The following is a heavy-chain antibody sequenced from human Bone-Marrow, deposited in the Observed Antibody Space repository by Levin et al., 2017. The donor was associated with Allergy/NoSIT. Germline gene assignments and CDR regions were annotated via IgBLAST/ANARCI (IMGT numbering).Heavy chain of an antibody. CDR3: VRSPGRNGWSYYYYGMDV. J-gene: IGHJ6*02. D-gene: IGHD2-2*03. V-gene: IGHV3-21*04. Sequence: GGSLRLSCTASGFTFNIYDMSWVRQAPRRGLEWVSSLSGRSDYTYYADSVKGRFTISRDNSKNSLYLQMKNLRADDTAVYYCVRSPGRNGWSYYYYGMDVGGRGTTVTVSS. CDR2: LSGRSDYT. CDR1: GFTFNIYD.